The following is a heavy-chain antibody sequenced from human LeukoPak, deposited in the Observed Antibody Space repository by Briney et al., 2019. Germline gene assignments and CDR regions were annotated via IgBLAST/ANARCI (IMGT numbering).Heavy chain of an antibody. J-gene: IGHJ4*02. CDR1: GGSFSGYY. V-gene: IGHV4-34*01. CDR2: INHSGST. Sequence: SETLSLTCAVYGGSFSGYYWSWIRQPPGKGLEWIGEINHSGSTNYNPSLKSRVTISVDTSKNQFSLKLSSVTAADTAVYYCARVSYYYDSSGLPTLNYWGQGTLVTVSS. CDR3: ARVSYYYDSSGLPTLNY. D-gene: IGHD3-22*01.